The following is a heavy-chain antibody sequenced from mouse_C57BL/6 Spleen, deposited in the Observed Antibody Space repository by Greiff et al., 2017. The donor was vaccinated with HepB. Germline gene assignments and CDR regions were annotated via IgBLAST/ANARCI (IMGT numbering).Heavy chain of an antibody. Sequence: EVQRVESGGGLVKPGGSLKLSCAASGFTFSSYTMSWVRQTPEKRLEWVATISGGGGNTYYPDSVKGRFTISRDNAKNTLYLQMSSLRSEDTALYYCARQITTEGYYFDYWGQGTTLTVSS. CDR2: ISGGGGNT. D-gene: IGHD1-1*01. J-gene: IGHJ2*01. CDR1: GFTFSSYT. V-gene: IGHV5-9*01. CDR3: ARQITTEGYYFDY.